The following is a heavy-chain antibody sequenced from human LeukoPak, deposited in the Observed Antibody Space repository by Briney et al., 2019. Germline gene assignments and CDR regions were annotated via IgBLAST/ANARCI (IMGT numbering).Heavy chain of an antibody. V-gene: IGHV4-31*03. Sequence: SQTLSLTCTVSGASISNGGFYWSRIRQHPGKGLEWIGYIYYSGTTYYNPSLKSRLTISVDTSKNQFSLKLSSVTAADTAVYYCAREGRSSGNYWSDYWGQGTLVTVSS. J-gene: IGHJ4*02. CDR3: AREGRSSGNYWSDY. CDR1: GASISNGGFY. CDR2: IYYSGTT. D-gene: IGHD3-10*01.